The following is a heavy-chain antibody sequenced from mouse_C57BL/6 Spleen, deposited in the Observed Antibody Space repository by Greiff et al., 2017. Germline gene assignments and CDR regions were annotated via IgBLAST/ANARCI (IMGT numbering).Heavy chain of an antibody. Sequence: EVKLVESGPGLVKPSQSLSLTCSVTGYSITSGYYWNWIRQFPGNKQEWMGYISYDGSNNYNPSLKNRISITRDPSKNQFFLKLNSVTTEDTATYYCASRITTPFDVWGTGTTVTVSS. CDR2: ISYDGSN. J-gene: IGHJ1*03. V-gene: IGHV3-6*01. CDR1: GYSITSGYY. D-gene: IGHD1-1*01. CDR3: ASRITTPFDV.